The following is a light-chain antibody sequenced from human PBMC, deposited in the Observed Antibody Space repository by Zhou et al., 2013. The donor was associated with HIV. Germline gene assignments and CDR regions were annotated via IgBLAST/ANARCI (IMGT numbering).Light chain of an antibody. V-gene: IGKV1-8*01. Sequence: AIRMTQSPSSLSASTGDRVTITCRASQGISSYLAWYQQKQGKAPKLLIYAASTLQSGVPSRFSGSGSGTDFTLTLSCLQSEDFATYYCQQYYNYPYTFGQGTKLEIK. CDR3: QQYYNYPYT. J-gene: IGKJ2*01. CDR1: QGISSY. CDR2: AAS.